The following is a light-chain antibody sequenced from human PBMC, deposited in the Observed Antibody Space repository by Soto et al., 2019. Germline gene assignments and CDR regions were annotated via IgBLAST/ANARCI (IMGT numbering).Light chain of an antibody. V-gene: IGKV3D-15*01. CDR1: QSVSSN. Sequence: EIVMTQSPATLSVSPGERATLSCRASQSVSSNLAWYQQKPGQAPRLLIHGTYNRATGIQDRFSGSGSGTDFTLTIRRLEPEDFAVYYCKQFSSYPLTFGGGTKVDIK. J-gene: IGKJ4*01. CDR2: GTY. CDR3: KQFSSYPLT.